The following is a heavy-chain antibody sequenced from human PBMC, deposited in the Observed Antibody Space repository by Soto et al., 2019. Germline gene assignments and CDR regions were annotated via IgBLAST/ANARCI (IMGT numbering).Heavy chain of an antibody. CDR3: TAGKYGSGSYYIDY. V-gene: IGHV3-30-3*01. Sequence: PGGSLRLSCAASGFTFSSYAMHWVRQAPGKGLEWVAVISYDGSNKYYADSVKGRFTISRDNSKNTAYLQMNSLKTEDTAVYYCTAGKYGSGSYYIDYWGQGTLVTVSS. CDR2: ISYDGSNK. CDR1: GFTFSSYA. J-gene: IGHJ4*02. D-gene: IGHD3-10*01.